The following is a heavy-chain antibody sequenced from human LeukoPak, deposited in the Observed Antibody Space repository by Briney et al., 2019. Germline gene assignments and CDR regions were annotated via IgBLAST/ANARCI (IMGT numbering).Heavy chain of an antibody. J-gene: IGHJ4*02. V-gene: IGHV3-7*01. CDR1: GFTVSNID. CDR3: ANGQRGFQY. Sequence: PGGSLRLSCEASGFTVSNIDMNWVRQGPGKGLEWVANIRQDGSEKHYVDSVKGRFTISRDNAKNSLYLQMNSLRAEDTAVYYCANGQRGFQYWGQGTLVSVSS. CDR2: IRQDGSEK. D-gene: IGHD2-8*01.